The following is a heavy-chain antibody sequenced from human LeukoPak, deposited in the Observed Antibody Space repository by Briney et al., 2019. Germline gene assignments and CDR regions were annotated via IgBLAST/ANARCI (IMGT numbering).Heavy chain of an antibody. D-gene: IGHD4-17*01. CDR1: GGSFSNYY. Sequence: SETLSLTCAIYGGSFSNYYYNWVRQPPGKGLEWIGEITHHGRTDYNPSLKSRVTISVDTSKNQFSLKLSSVAAADTAVYYCATIYGDFSDFDYWGQGTLVTVYS. CDR3: ATIYGDFSDFDY. CDR2: ITHHGRT. J-gene: IGHJ4*02. V-gene: IGHV4-34*01.